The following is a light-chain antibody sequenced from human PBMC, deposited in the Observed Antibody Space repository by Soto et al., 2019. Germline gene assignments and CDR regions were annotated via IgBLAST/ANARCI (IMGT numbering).Light chain of an antibody. CDR1: QSVSSN. V-gene: IGKV3-15*01. CDR2: GAS. Sequence: EIVMTQSPATLSVSPGDRATLSCRASQSVSSNLAWYQLKPGQAPRLLIYGASTRATGIPARFSGSGSGTEFTLTISSLQSEDFAVYYCQQYNNWPPLTFGGGTKVEIK. CDR3: QQYNNWPPLT. J-gene: IGKJ4*01.